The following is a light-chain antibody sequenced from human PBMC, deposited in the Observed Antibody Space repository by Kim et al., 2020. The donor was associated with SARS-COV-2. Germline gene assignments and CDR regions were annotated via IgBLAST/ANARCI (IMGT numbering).Light chain of an antibody. CDR1: QSVSSS. J-gene: IGKJ1*01. CDR2: DAS. V-gene: IGKV3-11*01. Sequence: EIVLTQSPATLSQSPGERATLSCRASQSVSSSLAWYQQKPGQAPRLLIYDASNRATGIPARFSGSGSGTDFTLTISSLEPEDFAVYYCQQRSEWPRTFGQGTQVDIK. CDR3: QQRSEWPRT.